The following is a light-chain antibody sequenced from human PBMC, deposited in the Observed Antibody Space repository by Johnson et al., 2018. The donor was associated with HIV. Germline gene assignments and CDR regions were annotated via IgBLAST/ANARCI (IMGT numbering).Light chain of an antibody. V-gene: IGLV1-51*02. CDR3: GTWDGRLSAGV. CDR1: SSNIGNNY. Sequence: QAVLTQPPSVSAAPGQKVTISCSGSSSNIGNNYVSWYQQLPGTAPKLLIYENNKRPSGIPDRFSGSKSGTSTTLCITGLQTGDEADYYCGTWDGRLSAGVFGTETKVTVL. CDR2: ENN. J-gene: IGLJ1*01.